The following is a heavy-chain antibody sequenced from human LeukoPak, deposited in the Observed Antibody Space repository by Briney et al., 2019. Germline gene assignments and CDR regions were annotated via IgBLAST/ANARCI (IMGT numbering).Heavy chain of an antibody. CDR3: VRVGSSSGIHEY. Sequence: PGGSLRLSCAASVFTFSSHWMSWVRQAPGKRLEWVANINQDASEKYYVDPVKGRFTISRDNAKNSLYLQMNSLRVEDTAVYYCVRVGSSSGIHEYWGQGTLVTVSS. D-gene: IGHD6-6*01. J-gene: IGHJ4*02. CDR2: INQDASEK. V-gene: IGHV3-7*01. CDR1: VFTFSSHW.